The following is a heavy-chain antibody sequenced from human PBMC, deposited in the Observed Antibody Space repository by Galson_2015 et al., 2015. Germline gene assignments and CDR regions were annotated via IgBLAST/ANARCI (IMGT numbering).Heavy chain of an antibody. V-gene: IGHV3-13*05. CDR1: GFTSSSYG. J-gene: IGHJ5*02. Sequence: SLRLSGAASGFTSSSYGMHWVRQATGKGLEWVSAIGTAGDPYYPGSVKGRFTISRENAKNSLYLQMNSLRAGDTAVYYCARGNRKGSGSLEGWRFDPWGQGTLVTVSS. D-gene: IGHD3-10*01. CDR2: IGTAGDP. CDR3: ARGNRKGSGSLEGWRFDP.